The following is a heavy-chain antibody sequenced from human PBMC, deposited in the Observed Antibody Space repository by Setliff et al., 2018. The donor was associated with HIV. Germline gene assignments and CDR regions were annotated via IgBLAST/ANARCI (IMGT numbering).Heavy chain of an antibody. Sequence: ASVKVSCKTFGYRFTDFYVNWVRQAPGQGLEWMGWINPKSGATKNAQKFQGRVTMTRDTSISTVYMELSSLRSDDTAVFYCARDRDSLLIGYTPNNWFDPWGQGTLVTVSS. CDR3: ARDRDSLLIGYTPNNWFDP. CDR1: GYRFTDFY. V-gene: IGHV1-2*02. D-gene: IGHD6-13*01. CDR2: INPKSGAT. J-gene: IGHJ5*02.